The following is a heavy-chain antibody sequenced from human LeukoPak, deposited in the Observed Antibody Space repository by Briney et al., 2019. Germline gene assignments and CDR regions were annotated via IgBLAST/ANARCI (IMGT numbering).Heavy chain of an antibody. V-gene: IGHV3-48*03. J-gene: IGHJ6*04. D-gene: IGHD3-10*02. Sequence: SGGSLRLSCAASGFIFSSYDMNWVRQAPGKGLEWVSYISSSGSTIFYADSVKGRFTVSRDNAKNSLYLQMSSLRADDTAVYYCAELGITMIGGVWGKGTTVTISS. CDR2: ISSSGSTI. CDR1: GFIFSSYD. CDR3: AELGITMIGGV.